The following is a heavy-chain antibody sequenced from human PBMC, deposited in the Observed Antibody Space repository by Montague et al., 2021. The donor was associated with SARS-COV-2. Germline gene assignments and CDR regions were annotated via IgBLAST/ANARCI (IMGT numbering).Heavy chain of an antibody. CDR1: GFSLSTSGEA. Sequence: PALVKPTQTLTLTCTFSGFSLSTSGEAVGWIRQPPGKALEWLALIYWDDDKRYSPSLKSRLTITKDTSKNQVVLTMTNTDPVDTATYYCAHRGGSSRTKPYFDYWGQGTLVTVSS. CDR3: AHRGGSSRTKPYFDY. CDR2: IYWDDDK. D-gene: IGHD6-13*01. V-gene: IGHV2-5*02. J-gene: IGHJ4*02.